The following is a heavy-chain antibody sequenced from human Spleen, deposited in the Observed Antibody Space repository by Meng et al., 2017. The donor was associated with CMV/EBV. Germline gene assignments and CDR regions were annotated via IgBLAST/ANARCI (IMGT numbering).Heavy chain of an antibody. CDR3: ARDQAVLAYNYYYYGMDV. V-gene: IGHV1-2*02. CDR2: INPKTGGT. Sequence: ASVKVSCKASAYTFTDYYIHWVRQAPGQGLEWMGWINPKTGGTNYVQKFQGRVTMTRDTSLNTAYMELSRVTYDDTAVYYCARDQAVLAYNYYYYGMDVWGQGTTVTVSS. J-gene: IGHJ6*02. CDR1: AYTFTDYY. D-gene: IGHD2/OR15-2a*01.